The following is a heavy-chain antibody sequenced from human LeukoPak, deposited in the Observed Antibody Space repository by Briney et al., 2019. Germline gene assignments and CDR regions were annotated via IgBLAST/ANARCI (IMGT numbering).Heavy chain of an antibody. J-gene: IGHJ6*02. V-gene: IGHV3-43*02. CDR2: ISADGKA. D-gene: IGHD1-26*01. CDR3: ATWAFYHGLDV. Sequence: GGSLRLSCTASGMNVEKYAMHWVRQRPGKGLEWVGVISADGKADHADSVKGRFTVSRDNSKDSLSLQMSSLRDEDTALYYCATWAFYHGLDVWGQGTTVIVSS. CDR1: GMNVEKYA.